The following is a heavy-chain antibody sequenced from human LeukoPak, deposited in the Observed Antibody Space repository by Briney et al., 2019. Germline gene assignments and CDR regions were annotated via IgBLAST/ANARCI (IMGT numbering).Heavy chain of an antibody. CDR2: INWNGRST. J-gene: IGHJ4*02. CDR1: GFTFDDYG. CDR3: ARRSGYDSNYFDY. V-gene: IGHV3-20*04. Sequence: GGSLRLSCAASGFTFDDYGMTGVRQAPGKGLEGVSGINWNGRSTGYADSVKGRFTISRDNAKNSLYLQMNSLRAEDTALYYCARRSGYDSNYFDYWGQGTLVTVSS. D-gene: IGHD5-12*01.